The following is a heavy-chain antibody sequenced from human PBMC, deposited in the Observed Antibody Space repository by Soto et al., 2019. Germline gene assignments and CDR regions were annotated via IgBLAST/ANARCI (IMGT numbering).Heavy chain of an antibody. Sequence: EVQLVESGGGLIQPGGSLRLSCAASGFTVSSNYMSWVRQAPGKGLEWVSVIYSGGSTYYADSVKGRFTVSRDNYKNSLYLQMNSLRAEAASVYYCARDRVESGYPEYFQHWGQGTLVTVSS. CDR1: GFTVSSNY. V-gene: IGHV3-53*01. CDR2: IYSGGST. D-gene: IGHD3-22*01. J-gene: IGHJ1*01. CDR3: ARDRVESGYPEYFQH.